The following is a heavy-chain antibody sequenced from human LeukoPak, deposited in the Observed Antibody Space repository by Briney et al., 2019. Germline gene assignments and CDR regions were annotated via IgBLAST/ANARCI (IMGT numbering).Heavy chain of an antibody. CDR3: ARPITMVRGVPPRYYGMDV. CDR2: IIPIFGTA. Sequence: SVKVSCTASGGTFSSYAISWVRQAPGQGLEWMGGIIPIFGTANYAQKFQGRVTITADESTSTAYMELSSLRSEDTAVYYCARPITMVRGVPPRYYGMDVWGQGTTVTVSS. V-gene: IGHV1-69*13. D-gene: IGHD3-10*01. CDR1: GGTFSSYA. J-gene: IGHJ6*02.